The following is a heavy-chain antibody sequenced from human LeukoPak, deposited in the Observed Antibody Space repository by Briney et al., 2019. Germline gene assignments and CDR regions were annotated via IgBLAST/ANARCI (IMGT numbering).Heavy chain of an antibody. D-gene: IGHD3-16*02. Sequence: SETLSLTCTVSGGSISSYYWSWIRQPPGKGLEWIGYIYYSGSTHYNPSLKSRVTISVDTSKNQFSLKLSSVTAADTAVYYCARESYFFDYWGQGTLVTVSS. CDR3: ARESYFFDY. J-gene: IGHJ4*02. V-gene: IGHV4-59*01. CDR1: GGSISSYY. CDR2: IYYSGST.